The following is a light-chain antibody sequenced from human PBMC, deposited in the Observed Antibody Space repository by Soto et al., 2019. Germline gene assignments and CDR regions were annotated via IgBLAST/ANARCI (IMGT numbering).Light chain of an antibody. Sequence: EIELTQSLATLSLSQRERATLFCRASQSIGGFLAWYQQRPGQAPRLLIYGASSRATGIPDRFSGSGSGTDFTLTISRLEPEDFAVYYCQQYGRSITFGQGTRLEIK. CDR1: QSIGGF. V-gene: IGKV3-20*01. CDR3: QQYGRSIT. CDR2: GAS. J-gene: IGKJ5*01.